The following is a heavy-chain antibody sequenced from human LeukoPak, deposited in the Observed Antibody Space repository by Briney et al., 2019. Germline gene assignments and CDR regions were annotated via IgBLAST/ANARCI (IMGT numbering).Heavy chain of an antibody. CDR1: GFTFSSYW. CDR2: INSVGSNT. D-gene: IGHD2-15*01. V-gene: IGHV3-74*01. CDR3: ARDGYCSGGSCPDFDY. Sequence: GGSLRLSCAASGFTFSSYWMHWVRQAPGKGLVWVSRINSVGSNTSYADSVKGRFTISRDNAKNTLYLQMNSLRAEDTAVYYCARDGYCSGGSCPDFDYWGQGTLVTVSS. J-gene: IGHJ4*02.